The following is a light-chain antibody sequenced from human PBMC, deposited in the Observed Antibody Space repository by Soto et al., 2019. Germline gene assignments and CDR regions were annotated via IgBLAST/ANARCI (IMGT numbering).Light chain of an antibody. Sequence: QSALTQPASVSGSPGQSITISCTGTSSDVGAYNYDSWYQQHPGKVPKLIIYDVNNRPSGVSNRFSGSKSGNTASLTISGLQTEDEADYYCSSYTSAITYVFGTGTKVTVL. V-gene: IGLV2-14*01. CDR3: SSYTSAITYV. J-gene: IGLJ1*01. CDR1: SSDVGAYNY. CDR2: DVN.